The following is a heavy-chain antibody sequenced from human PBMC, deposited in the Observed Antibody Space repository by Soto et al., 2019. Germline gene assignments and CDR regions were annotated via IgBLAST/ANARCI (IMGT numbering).Heavy chain of an antibody. Sequence: GGSLRLSCAASGFTFSSYAMSWVRQAPGKWLEWVSAISGSGGSTYYADSVKGRFTISRDNSKNTLYLQMNSLRAEDTAVYYCAKGGFEVTTSFDYWGQGXLVTVYS. V-gene: IGHV3-23*01. D-gene: IGHD1-1*01. J-gene: IGHJ4*02. CDR1: GFTFSSYA. CDR2: ISGSGGST. CDR3: AKGGFEVTTSFDY.